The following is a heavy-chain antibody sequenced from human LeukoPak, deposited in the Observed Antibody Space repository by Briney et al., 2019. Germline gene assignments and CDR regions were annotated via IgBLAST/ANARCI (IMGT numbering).Heavy chain of an antibody. V-gene: IGHV4-34*01. CDR3: ARARPPTPFDY. CDR2: INHSGST. Sequence: SETLSLTCAVYGGSFSGDYWNWIRQPPGKGLEWIGEINHSGSTNSNPSLKSRVTISVDRSKNQFSLKLSSVTAADTAVYYCARARPPTPFDYWGQGTLVTVSS. CDR1: GGSFSGDY. J-gene: IGHJ4*02.